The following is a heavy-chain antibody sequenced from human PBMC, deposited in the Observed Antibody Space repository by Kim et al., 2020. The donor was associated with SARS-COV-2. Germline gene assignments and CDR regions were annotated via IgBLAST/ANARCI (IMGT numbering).Heavy chain of an antibody. Sequence: GGSLRLSCAASRLTFSNYAMHWVRQAPGKGLDWVAVISDDGSNKYYADSVKGRFTISRDNSKNTLYLQMNSLRTEDTAVYYCASRGYSGSRFDWHWGQGTLVTVSS. CDR2: ISDDGSNK. J-gene: IGHJ4*02. D-gene: IGHD1-26*01. CDR3: ASRGYSGSRFDWH. V-gene: IGHV3-30*04. CDR1: RLTFSNYA.